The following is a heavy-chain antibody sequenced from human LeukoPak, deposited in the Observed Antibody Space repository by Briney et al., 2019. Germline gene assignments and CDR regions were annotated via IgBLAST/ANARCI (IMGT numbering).Heavy chain of an antibody. Sequence: GGSLRLSCAASGFTFSSYAMHWVRQAPGKGLEWVAVISHDGSNKYYADSVKGRFTISRDNSKNTLYLQMNSLRAEDTAVYYCASPLRDYDFWSGYSNWGQGTLVTVSS. V-gene: IGHV3-30-3*01. J-gene: IGHJ4*02. CDR3: ASPLRDYDFWSGYSN. CDR1: GFTFSSYA. CDR2: ISHDGSNK. D-gene: IGHD3-3*01.